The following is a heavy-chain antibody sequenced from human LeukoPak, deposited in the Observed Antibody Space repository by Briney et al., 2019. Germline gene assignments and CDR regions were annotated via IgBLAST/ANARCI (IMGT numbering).Heavy chain of an antibody. Sequence: GGSLRLSCAASGFTFISYAMSWVRQAPGKGLEWVSTISGSGISTSYADSVKGRFTISRDNSKNTPYLQVNSLRAEDTAVYYCAMAFIGSGWTLDYWGQGTLVTVSS. D-gene: IGHD6-19*01. V-gene: IGHV3-23*01. CDR2: ISGSGIST. J-gene: IGHJ4*02. CDR3: AMAFIGSGWTLDY. CDR1: GFTFISYA.